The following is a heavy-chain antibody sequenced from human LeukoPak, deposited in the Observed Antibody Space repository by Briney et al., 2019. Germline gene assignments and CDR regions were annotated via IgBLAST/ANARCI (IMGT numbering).Heavy chain of an antibody. CDR1: GGSISSGGYY. D-gene: IGHD2-15*01. CDR3: ARAFVEVVVAANYYFDY. V-gene: IGHV4-31*03. J-gene: IGHJ4*02. Sequence: IPSQTLSLTCTVSGGSISSGGYYWSWIRQHPGKGLEWIGYIYYSGRTNYNPSLKSRVTISVDTSKNQFSLKLSSVTAADTAVYYCARAFVEVVVAANYYFDYWGQGTLVTVSS. CDR2: IYYSGRT.